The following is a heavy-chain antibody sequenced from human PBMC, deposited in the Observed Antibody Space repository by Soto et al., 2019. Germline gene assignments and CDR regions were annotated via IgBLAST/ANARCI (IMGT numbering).Heavy chain of an antibody. V-gene: IGHV1-8*02. D-gene: IGHD2-8*02. CDR3: ARGKGTRGSRPDP. CDR2: MNPNSGNT. J-gene: IGHJ5*02. Sequence: GASVKVSCKASGGTFSSSSISWVRQATGQGLEWMGWMNPNSGNTGYAQKFQGRLTMTTDTSISTAYMELSSLRSEDTAVYYCARGKGTRGSRPDPWGQGTLVTVSS. CDR1: GGTFSSSS.